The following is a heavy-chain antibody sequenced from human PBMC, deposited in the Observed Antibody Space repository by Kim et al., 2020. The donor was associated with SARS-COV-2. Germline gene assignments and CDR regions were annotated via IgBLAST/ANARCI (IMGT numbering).Heavy chain of an antibody. Sequence: GESLKISCKGSGYSFTSYWIGWVRQMPGKGLEWMGIIYPGDSDTRYSPSFQGQVTISADKSISTAYLQWSSLKASDTAMYYCARHATMVRGIPYYYGMDVWGQGTTVTVSS. CDR3: ARHATMVRGIPYYYGMDV. V-gene: IGHV5-51*01. CDR1: GYSFTSYW. D-gene: IGHD3-10*01. J-gene: IGHJ6*02. CDR2: IYPGDSDT.